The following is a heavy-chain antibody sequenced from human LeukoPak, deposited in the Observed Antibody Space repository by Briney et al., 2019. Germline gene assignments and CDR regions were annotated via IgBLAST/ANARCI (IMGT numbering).Heavy chain of an antibody. D-gene: IGHD3-10*01. CDR1: GFTFSNYE. CDR3: ARDREIDY. CDR2: ISSSGSTI. J-gene: IGHJ4*02. Sequence: PGGYLRLSCAASGFTFSNYEMNWVRQTPGKGLEWVSYISSSGSTIYYADSVKGRFTISRDNANNSLSLQMNSLRAEDTAVYYCARDREIDYWGQGTLVTVSS. V-gene: IGHV3-48*03.